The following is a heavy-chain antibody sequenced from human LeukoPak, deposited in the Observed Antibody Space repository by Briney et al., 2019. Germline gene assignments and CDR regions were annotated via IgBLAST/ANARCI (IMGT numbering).Heavy chain of an antibody. Sequence: GASVKVSCKASGYTFTGYYMHWVRQAPGQGLEWMGWINPNSGGTNYAQKFQGRVTMTRDTSISTAYMELSRLRSDDTAVYYCASLTATHRSRHAFDIWGQGTMVTVSS. J-gene: IGHJ3*02. D-gene: IGHD5-18*01. CDR3: ASLTATHRSRHAFDI. CDR1: GYTFTGYY. V-gene: IGHV1-2*02. CDR2: INPNSGGT.